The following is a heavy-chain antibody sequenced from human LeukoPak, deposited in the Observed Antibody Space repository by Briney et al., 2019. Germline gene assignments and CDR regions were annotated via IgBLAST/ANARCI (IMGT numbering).Heavy chain of an antibody. V-gene: IGHV4-34*01. CDR2: INHSGST. CDR1: GGSFSGYY. D-gene: IGHD6-19*01. CDR3: ARGAYSGQVDY. J-gene: IGHJ4*02. Sequence: SETLSLTCAVYGGSFSGYYWSWIRQPPGKGLEWIGEINHSGSTNYNPSLKSRVTISVDTSKNQFSLKLSSVTAADTAEYYCARGAYSGQVDYWGQGTLVTVSS.